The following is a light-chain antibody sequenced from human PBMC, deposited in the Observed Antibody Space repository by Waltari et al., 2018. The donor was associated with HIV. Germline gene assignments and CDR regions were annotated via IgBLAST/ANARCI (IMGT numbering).Light chain of an antibody. CDR1: SSDVGGYNY. J-gene: IGLJ3*02. Sequence: LTQPASVSGSPGQSITISCTGTSSDVGGYNYVSWYQQHPGKAPKLMIYDVSNRPSGVSNRFSGSKSGNGASLTISGLEAEGEADYYCSAYTSSSSWVFGGGTKLTVL. CDR3: SAYTSSSSWV. CDR2: DVS. V-gene: IGLV2-14*01.